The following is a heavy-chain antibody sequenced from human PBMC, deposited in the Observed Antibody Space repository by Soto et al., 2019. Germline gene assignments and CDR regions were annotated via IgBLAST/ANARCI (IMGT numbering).Heavy chain of an antibody. J-gene: IGHJ6*02. CDR3: AKKYDFWSVTRVGMDV. CDR2: ISGTGAST. V-gene: IGHV3-23*01. CDR1: GFIFNTYA. D-gene: IGHD3-3*01. Sequence: GGSLRLSCAASGFIFNTYAMSWVRQAPGKGLEWVSEISGTGASTYYADSVKGRFTISRDNSKNTLYVQMNSLRAEDTAVYYCAKKYDFWSVTRVGMDVWGQGTRVTVSS.